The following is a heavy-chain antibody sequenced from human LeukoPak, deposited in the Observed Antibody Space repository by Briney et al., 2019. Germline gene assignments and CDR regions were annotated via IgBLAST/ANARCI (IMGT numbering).Heavy chain of an antibody. Sequence: PSETLSLTCAVYGGSFSGYYWSWIRQPPGKGLEWIGEINHSGSTNYNPSLKRRVTISVDTSKNQFSLKLSSVTAADTAVYYCARAPTLYCSGGSCYFDYWGQGTLVTVSS. J-gene: IGHJ4*02. V-gene: IGHV4-34*01. D-gene: IGHD2-15*01. CDR1: GGSFSGYY. CDR2: INHSGST. CDR3: ARAPTLYCSGGSCYFDY.